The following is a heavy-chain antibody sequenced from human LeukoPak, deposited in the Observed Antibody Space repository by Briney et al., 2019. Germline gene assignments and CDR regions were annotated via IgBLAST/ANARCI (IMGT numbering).Heavy chain of an antibody. Sequence: SETLSLTCTVSGGSISSGGYYWSWIRQPPGKGLEWIGYIYHSGSTYYNPSLKSRVTISVDRSKNQFSLKLGSVTAADTAVYYCARDGADSGSQPLDYWGQGTLVTVSS. D-gene: IGHD1-26*01. CDR3: ARDGADSGSQPLDY. CDR2: IYHSGST. J-gene: IGHJ4*02. CDR1: GGSISSGGYY. V-gene: IGHV4-30-2*01.